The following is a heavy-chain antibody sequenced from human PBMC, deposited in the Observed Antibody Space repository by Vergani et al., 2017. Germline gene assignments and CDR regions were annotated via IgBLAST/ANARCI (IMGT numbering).Heavy chain of an antibody. CDR3: ARESSGWHAFDI. V-gene: IGHV3-66*02. J-gene: IGHJ3*02. CDR1: GFTVSSNS. D-gene: IGHD6-19*01. Sequence: EVQLVESGGGLVQPGGSLRLSCAASGFTVSSNSMSWVRQAPGKGLEWVSVIYSGGSTYYADSVKGRFTISRDNSKNTLYLQMNSLRAEDTAVYYCARESSGWHAFDIWGQGTMVTVSS. CDR2: IYSGGST.